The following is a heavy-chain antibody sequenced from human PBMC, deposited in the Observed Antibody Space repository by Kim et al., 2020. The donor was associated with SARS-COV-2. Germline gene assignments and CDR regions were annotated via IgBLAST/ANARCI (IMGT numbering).Heavy chain of an antibody. V-gene: IGHV4-59*01. D-gene: IGHD2-15*01. CDR3: ARDSGLLQPIDS. J-gene: IGHJ4*02. Sequence: NPPRKRRVTILLDTSMNQFSLKLSSVTAADTAMYYCARDSGLLQPIDSWGQGTLVTVSS.